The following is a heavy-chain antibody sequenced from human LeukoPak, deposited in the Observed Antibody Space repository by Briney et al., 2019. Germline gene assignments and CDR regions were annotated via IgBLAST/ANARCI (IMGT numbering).Heavy chain of an antibody. Sequence: SETLSLTCAVYGGSFSGYYWSWIRQPPGKGLEWIGEINHSGSTNYNPSLKSRVTISVYTSKNQFSLKLSSVTAADTAVYYCARLKYYYDSSGYRAEYFQHWGQGTLVTVSS. J-gene: IGHJ1*01. D-gene: IGHD3-22*01. CDR2: INHSGST. V-gene: IGHV4-34*01. CDR3: ARLKYYYDSSGYRAEYFQH. CDR1: GGSFSGYY.